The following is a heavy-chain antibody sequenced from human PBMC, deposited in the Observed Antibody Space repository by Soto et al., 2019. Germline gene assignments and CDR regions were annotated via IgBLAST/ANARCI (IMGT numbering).Heavy chain of an antibody. CDR3: AKETIQVGGPNYFDY. Sequence: VQLVESGGGVVQPGRSLRLLCAASGFTFSRYGMHWVRQAPGMGLEWVAVISWDGLAQYFGDSVKGRFTISRDNSQNTLYLQMNSLRTEDTAIYYCAKETIQVGGPNYFDYWGQGVLVTVSS. D-gene: IGHD1-1*01. V-gene: IGHV3-30*18. CDR2: ISWDGLAQ. J-gene: IGHJ4*02. CDR1: GFTFSRYG.